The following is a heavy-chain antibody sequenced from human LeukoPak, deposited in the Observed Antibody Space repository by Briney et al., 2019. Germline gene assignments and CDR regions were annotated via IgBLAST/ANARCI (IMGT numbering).Heavy chain of an antibody. Sequence: GGSLRLSCAASGFTFSSYGMHWVRQAPGKGLEWVAFIRYDGSNKYYADSVKGRFTISRDNSKNTLYLQMNSLRAEDTAVYYCARDTAPLGATKEFDHWGQGTLVTVSS. V-gene: IGHV3-30*02. D-gene: IGHD1-26*01. J-gene: IGHJ4*02. CDR3: ARDTAPLGATKEFDH. CDR2: IRYDGSNK. CDR1: GFTFSSYG.